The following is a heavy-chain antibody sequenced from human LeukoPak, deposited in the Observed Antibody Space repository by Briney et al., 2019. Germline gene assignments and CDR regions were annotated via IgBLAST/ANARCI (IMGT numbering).Heavy chain of an antibody. CDR2: ISSSSSYI. Sequence: GGSLTLSCAPSGFTFRSYSKNGVPHAPGEGVEWVSSISSSSSYIYYADSVKGRFTISRENAKNSLYLQMNSLRAEDTAVYYCAELGITMIGGVWGKGTTVTISS. CDR1: GFTFRSYS. V-gene: IGHV3-21*01. J-gene: IGHJ6*04. CDR3: AELGITMIGGV. D-gene: IGHD3-10*02.